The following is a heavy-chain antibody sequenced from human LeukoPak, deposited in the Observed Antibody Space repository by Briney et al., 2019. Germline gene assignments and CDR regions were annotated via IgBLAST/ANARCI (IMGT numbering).Heavy chain of an antibody. CDR1: GFSFSSYW. Sequence: GGSLRLSCAASGFSFSSYWMSWVRQPPGKGLGWVANINQDGSEKYHVDSVKGRFTISRDNAKNSLYLQMNSLRVEDTAVYYCARDDYCSGGLCYHYWGQGTLVTVSS. V-gene: IGHV3-7*01. J-gene: IGHJ4*02. CDR2: INQDGSEK. CDR3: ARDDYCSGGLCYHY. D-gene: IGHD2-15*01.